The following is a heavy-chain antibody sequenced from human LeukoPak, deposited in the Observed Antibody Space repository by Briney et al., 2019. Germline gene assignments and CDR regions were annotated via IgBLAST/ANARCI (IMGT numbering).Heavy chain of an antibody. CDR3: AKVVVRGSYYFDY. V-gene: IGHV3-23*01. CDR1: GFTFSSYA. J-gene: IGHJ4*02. Sequence: GGSLRLSCAASGFTFSSYAMSWVRQAPGKGLEWVSVISTSGGSTYYADSVKGRFTISRDNSKNTLYLQVNSLRVEDTAVYYCAKVVVRGSYYFDYWGQGTLVTVSS. D-gene: IGHD3-10*01. CDR2: ISTSGGST.